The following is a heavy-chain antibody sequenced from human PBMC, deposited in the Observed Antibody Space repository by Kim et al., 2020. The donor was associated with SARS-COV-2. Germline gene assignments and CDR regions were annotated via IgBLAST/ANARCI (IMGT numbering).Heavy chain of an antibody. D-gene: IGHD1-26*01. J-gene: IGHJ6*02. Sequence: GGSLRLSCAASGFTFSSYGMHWVRQAPGKGLEWVAVISYDGSNKYYADSVKGRFTISRDNSKNTLYLQMNSLRAEDTAVYYCAKDSGGSSHNYYYYGMDVWGQGTTVTVSS. V-gene: IGHV3-30*18. CDR1: GFTFSSYG. CDR2: ISYDGSNK. CDR3: AKDSGGSSHNYYYYGMDV.